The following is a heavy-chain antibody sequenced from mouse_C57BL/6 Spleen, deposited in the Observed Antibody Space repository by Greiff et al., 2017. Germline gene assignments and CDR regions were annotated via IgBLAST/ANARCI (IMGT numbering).Heavy chain of an antibody. V-gene: IGHV1-50*01. D-gene: IGHD3-2*02. CDR3: ARSNPQAGDY. CDR2: IDPSDSYT. Sequence: VQLQQPGAELVKPGASVKLSCKASGYTFTSYWMQWVKQRPGQGLEWIGEIDPSDSYTNYNQKFKGKATLTVDTSSSTAYMQLSSLTSEDSAVYYCARSNPQAGDYWGQGTTLTVSS. CDR1: GYTFTSYW. J-gene: IGHJ2*01.